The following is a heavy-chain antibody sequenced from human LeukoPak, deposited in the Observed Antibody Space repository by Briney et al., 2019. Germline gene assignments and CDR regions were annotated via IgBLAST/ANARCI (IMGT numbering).Heavy chain of an antibody. J-gene: IGHJ5*02. CDR2: IRSKAYGGTT. CDR1: GFTFGDYA. D-gene: IGHD4-17*01. V-gene: IGHV3-49*04. CDR3: TRDVWDGDYEGADWFDP. Sequence: SGGSLRLSCAASGFTFGDYAMSWVRQAPGKGLEWVGFIRSKAYGGTTEYAASVKGRFTISRDDSKSIAYLQMNSLKTEDTAVYYCTRDVWDGDYEGADWFDPWGQGTLVTVSS.